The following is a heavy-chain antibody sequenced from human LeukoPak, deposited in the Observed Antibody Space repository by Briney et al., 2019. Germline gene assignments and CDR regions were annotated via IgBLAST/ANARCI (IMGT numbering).Heavy chain of an antibody. CDR2: ISGSSSYS. Sequence: GGSLRLSCAASGFTFSDYYMSWIRQAPGKGLEWVSCISGSSSYSNYADSVKGRFTISRDNAKNSLYLQMNRLRADDTAVYYCARDGSRDYWGQGTLVTVSS. J-gene: IGHJ4*02. CDR3: ARDGSRDY. V-gene: IGHV3-11*05. D-gene: IGHD2-2*01. CDR1: GFTFSDYY.